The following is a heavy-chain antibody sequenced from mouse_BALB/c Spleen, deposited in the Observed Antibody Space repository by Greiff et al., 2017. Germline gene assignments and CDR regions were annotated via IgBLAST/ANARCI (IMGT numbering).Heavy chain of an antibody. CDR2: INPGSGGT. CDR1: GYAFTNYL. CDR3: ARRHGVYYAMDY. J-gene: IGHJ4*01. Sequence: QVQLQQSGAELVRPGTSVKVSCKASGYAFTNYLIEWVKQRPGQGLEWIGVINPGSGGTNYNEKFKGKATLTADKSSSTAYMQLSSLTSDDSAVYFCARRHGVYYAMDYWGQGTSVTVSS. V-gene: IGHV1-54*01.